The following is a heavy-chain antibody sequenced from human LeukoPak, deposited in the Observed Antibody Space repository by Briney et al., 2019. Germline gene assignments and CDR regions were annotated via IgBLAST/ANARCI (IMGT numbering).Heavy chain of an antibody. CDR2: IYHSGST. CDR3: AIVHYDILTGYSKDDAFDI. Sequence: SETLSLTCTVSGYSISSGYYWGWIRQPPGKGLEWIGSIYHSGSTYYNPSLKSRVTISVDTSKNQFSLKLSSVTAADTAVYYCAIVHYDILTGYSKDDAFDIWGQGTMVTVSS. V-gene: IGHV4-38-2*02. CDR1: GYSISSGYY. J-gene: IGHJ3*02. D-gene: IGHD3-9*01.